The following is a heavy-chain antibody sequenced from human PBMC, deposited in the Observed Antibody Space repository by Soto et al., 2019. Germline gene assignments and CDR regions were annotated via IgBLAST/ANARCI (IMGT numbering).Heavy chain of an antibody. Sequence: GESLKISCQGSGYTFTNYWIAWVCQMPGKGLEWMGIIYPGDSNTRYSPSFQGQVTISTDKSISIAYLQWGSLKASDTAMYYCARPRAARTIGAFDIWGQGTMVTVS. CDR3: ARPRAARTIGAFDI. CDR2: IYPGDSNT. D-gene: IGHD6-6*01. J-gene: IGHJ3*02. CDR1: GYTFTNYW. V-gene: IGHV5-51*01.